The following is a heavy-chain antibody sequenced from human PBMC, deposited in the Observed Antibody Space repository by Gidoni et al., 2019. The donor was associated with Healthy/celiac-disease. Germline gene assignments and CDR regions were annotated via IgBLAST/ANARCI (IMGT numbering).Heavy chain of an antibody. D-gene: IGHD3-10*01. V-gene: IGHV5-51*01. J-gene: IGHJ5*02. CDR2: IYPGDSDT. CDR1: GYSFTSYW. Sequence: EVQLVQSGAEVKKPGESLKISCKGSGYSFTSYWIGWVRQMPGKGLEWVGIIYPGDSDTRYSPSFQGQVTISADKSISTAYLQWSSLKASDTAMYYCARQEGYYGSGSRRDWFDPWGQGTLVTVSS. CDR3: ARQEGYYGSGSRRDWFDP.